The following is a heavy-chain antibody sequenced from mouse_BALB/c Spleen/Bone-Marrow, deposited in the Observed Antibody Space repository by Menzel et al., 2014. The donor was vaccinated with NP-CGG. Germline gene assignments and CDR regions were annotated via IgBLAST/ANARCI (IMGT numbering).Heavy chain of an antibody. D-gene: IGHD1-1*01. CDR1: GFNIKDTY. V-gene: IGHV14-3*02. Sequence: VQLQQSGAELVKPGASVKLSCTASGFNIKDTYMHWVKQRPEQGLEWIGRIDPANGNTKYDPKFQGKATITADTSSNTAYLQLSSLTSEDTAVYYRARYYYGSSLFDYWGQGTTLTVSS. CDR3: ARYYYGSSLFDY. J-gene: IGHJ2*01. CDR2: IDPANGNT.